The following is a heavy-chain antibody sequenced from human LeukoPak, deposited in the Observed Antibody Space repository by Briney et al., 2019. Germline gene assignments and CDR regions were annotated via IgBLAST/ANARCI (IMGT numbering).Heavy chain of an antibody. CDR3: AREGRGGANQD. V-gene: IGHV3-21*01. J-gene: IGHJ4*02. D-gene: IGHD1-26*01. Sequence: PGGSLRLSCAASGFTFSSYGMNWVRQAPGKGLEWVSSISSSSSYIYYADSVKGRFTISRDNAKNSLYLQMNSLRAEDTAVYYCAREGRGGANQDWGQGTLVTVSS. CDR1: GFTFSSYG. CDR2: ISSSSSYI.